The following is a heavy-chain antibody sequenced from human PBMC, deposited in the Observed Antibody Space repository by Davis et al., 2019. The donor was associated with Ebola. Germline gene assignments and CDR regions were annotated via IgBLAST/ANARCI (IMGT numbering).Heavy chain of an antibody. CDR3: ARHRGAAVGTPHFDY. CDR1: GYSFTTDW. D-gene: IGHD6-13*01. CDR2: IYPGDSDT. Sequence: GESLKISCNGSGYSFTTDWIGWVRQMPGEGLEWMGIIYPGDSDTRYSPSFQGQVSISADKSIGTAYLQWNSLKASDTAMYYCARHRGAAVGTPHFDYWGQGTLVSVSS. J-gene: IGHJ4*02. V-gene: IGHV5-51*01.